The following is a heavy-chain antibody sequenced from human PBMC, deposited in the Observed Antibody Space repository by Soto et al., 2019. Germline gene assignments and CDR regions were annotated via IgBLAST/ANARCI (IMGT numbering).Heavy chain of an antibody. J-gene: IGHJ4*02. D-gene: IGHD2-2*01. CDR2: IYYSGST. CDR3: ARSVLVPAATDY. CDR1: GGSISSGDYY. V-gene: IGHV4-30-4*01. Sequence: SETLSLTCTVSGGSISSGDYYWSWIRQPPGKGLEWIGYIYYSGSTYYNPSLKSRVTISVDTSKNQFSLKLSSVTAADTAVYYCARSVLVPAATDYWGQGTLVTVSS.